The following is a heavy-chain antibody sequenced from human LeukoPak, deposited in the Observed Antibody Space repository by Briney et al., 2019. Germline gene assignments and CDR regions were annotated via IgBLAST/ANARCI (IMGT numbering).Heavy chain of an antibody. J-gene: IGHJ4*02. D-gene: IGHD1-20*01. V-gene: IGHV3-23*01. CDR3: ADDNWNDVRSGY. Sequence: GGSLRLSCAASGFTFSSYAMSWVRQAPGKGLEWVSAISGSGGSTYYADSGKGRLAITKDNSKNTLFLQMNCVRDEDTAVYYCADDNWNDVRSGYWGQGTLVTVSS. CDR1: GFTFSSYA. CDR2: ISGSGGST.